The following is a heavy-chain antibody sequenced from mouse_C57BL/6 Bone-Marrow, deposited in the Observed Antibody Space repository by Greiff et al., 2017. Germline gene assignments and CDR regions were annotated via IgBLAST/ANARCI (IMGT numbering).Heavy chain of an antibody. J-gene: IGHJ2*01. CDR3: WGQLLFDY. D-gene: IGHD1-1*01. Sequence: VQLQQPGAELVKPGASVTLSCKASGYTFTSYWMHWVKQRPGQGLEWIGMIHPNSGSTNYNEKVKSKATLTVDKSSSTAYMQLRSLTSEDSAVYYYWGQLLFDYWGQGTTLTVSS. CDR2: IHPNSGST. CDR1: GYTFTSYW. V-gene: IGHV1-64*01.